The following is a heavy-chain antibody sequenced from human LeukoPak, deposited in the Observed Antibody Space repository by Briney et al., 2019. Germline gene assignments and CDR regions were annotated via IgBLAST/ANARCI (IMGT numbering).Heavy chain of an antibody. CDR1: GGSISSYY. D-gene: IGHD5-24*01. J-gene: IGHJ4*02. CDR3: ARVGEMATTIFDY. CDR2: IYYSGST. V-gene: IGHV4-59*01. Sequence: SETLSLTCTVSGGSISSYYWSWIRQPPGKGLEWIGYIYYSGSTNYNPSLKSRVTISVDTSKNQFSLKLSSVTAADTAVYYCARVGEMATTIFDYWGQGTLVTVSS.